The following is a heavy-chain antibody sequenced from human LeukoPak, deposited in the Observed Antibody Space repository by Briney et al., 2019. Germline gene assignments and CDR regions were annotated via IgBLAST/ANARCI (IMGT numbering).Heavy chain of an antibody. D-gene: IGHD5-24*01. J-gene: IGHJ4*02. CDR3: ARALWLQQYYFDY. Sequence: ASVKVSRKASGYTYTSYDINWVRQATGQGLEWMGGIIPIFGTANYAQKFQGRVTITADESTSTSYMVLNSLRSEDTAMYYCARALWLQQYYFDYWGQGTLVTVSS. CDR2: IIPIFGTA. CDR1: GYTYTSYD. V-gene: IGHV1-69*13.